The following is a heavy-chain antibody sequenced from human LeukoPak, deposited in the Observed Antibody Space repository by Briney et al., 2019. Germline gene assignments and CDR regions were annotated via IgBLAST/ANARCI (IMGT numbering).Heavy chain of an antibody. D-gene: IGHD6-13*01. CDR3: AREEGYSSSWYRFDYYYYGMDV. Sequence: GGSLRLSCAASGFTFSSYAMHWVRQAPGKGLEWVAVISYDGSNKYYADSVKGRFTISRDNSKNTLYLQMNSLRAEDTAVYYCAREEGYSSSWYRFDYYYYGMDVWGQGTTVTASS. CDR2: ISYDGSNK. J-gene: IGHJ6*02. CDR1: GFTFSSYA. V-gene: IGHV3-30-3*01.